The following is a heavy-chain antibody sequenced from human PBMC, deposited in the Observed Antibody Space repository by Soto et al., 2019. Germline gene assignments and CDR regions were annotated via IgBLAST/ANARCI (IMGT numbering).Heavy chain of an antibody. CDR1: GYTLTELS. V-gene: IGHV1-24*01. CDR3: AIVVVSTSQWGVFDI. D-gene: IGHD2-2*01. CDR2: FDPEDGET. Sequence: ASVKVSCKVSGYTLTELSMHWVRQSPGKGLEWMGGFDPEDGETIYAQKFQGRVTMTEDTSTDTAYMELSSLRSEDTAVYYCAIVVVSTSQWGVFDIWGQGTMVIVSS. J-gene: IGHJ3*02.